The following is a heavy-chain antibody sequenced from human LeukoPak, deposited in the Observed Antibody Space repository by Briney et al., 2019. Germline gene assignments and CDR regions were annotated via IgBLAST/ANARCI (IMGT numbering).Heavy chain of an antibody. Sequence: ASVSVSCKSSGYTSSDYGISWMRQDPGQGLEWMGWISTNNGNTNYAQQFQGRVTMTTDTSTSTAYMELRRLKSDDTAVYYCARDVPGSIGTTARFDPWGQGTLVTVSS. D-gene: IGHD1-1*01. CDR1: GYTSSDYG. V-gene: IGHV1-18*01. CDR2: ISTNNGNT. J-gene: IGHJ5*02. CDR3: ARDVPGSIGTTARFDP.